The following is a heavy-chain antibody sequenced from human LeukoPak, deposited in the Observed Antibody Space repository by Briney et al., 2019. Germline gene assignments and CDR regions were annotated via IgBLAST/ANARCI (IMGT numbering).Heavy chain of an antibody. D-gene: IGHD1-7*01. CDR3: ARVRTGTTRGAFDY. CDR1: GFTFSSYS. J-gene: IGHJ4*02. Sequence: PGGSLRLSCAASGFTFSSYSMNWVRQAPGKGLDWVSSISSSSSYIYYADSVKGRFTISRDNAKNSLYLQMNSLRAEDTAVYYCARVRTGTTRGAFDYWGQGTLVTVSS. CDR2: ISSSSSYI. V-gene: IGHV3-21*01.